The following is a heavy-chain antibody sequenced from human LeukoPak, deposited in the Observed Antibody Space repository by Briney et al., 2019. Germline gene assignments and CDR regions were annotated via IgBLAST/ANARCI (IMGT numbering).Heavy chain of an antibody. CDR3: QSRFLEWLLDY. Sequence: PSETLSLTCAVYGGSFSGYFWGWIRQPPGKGLEWTGSIYDSGSTYYNPSLKSRVTISVDTSKNQFSLKLNSVTAADTAMYYCQSRFLEWLLDYWGQGTLVTVSS. V-gene: IGHV4-34*01. J-gene: IGHJ4*02. CDR2: IYDSGST. CDR1: GGSFSGYF. D-gene: IGHD3-3*01.